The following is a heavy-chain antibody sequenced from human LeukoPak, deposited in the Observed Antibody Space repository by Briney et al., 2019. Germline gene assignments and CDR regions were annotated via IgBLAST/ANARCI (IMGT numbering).Heavy chain of an antibody. D-gene: IGHD3-10*01. V-gene: IGHV6-1*01. CDR2: TYYRYKWYN. CDR1: GDSVSSNSAA. J-gene: IGHJ4*02. Sequence: SQTLSLTCDISGDSVSSNSAAWNWIRQSPSRGLEWLGRTYYRYKWYNDYAISVKSRMTINADTSKNQFSLQLNSVTPEDTAVYYCAKGRWALFDCWGQGTLVIVSS. CDR3: AKGRWALFDC.